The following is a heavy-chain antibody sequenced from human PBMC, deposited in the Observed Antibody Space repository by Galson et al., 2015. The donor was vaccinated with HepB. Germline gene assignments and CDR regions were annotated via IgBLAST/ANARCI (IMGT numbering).Heavy chain of an antibody. CDR1: GYTFTSYD. CDR3: ARGSGWYASSMADY. J-gene: IGHJ4*02. CDR2: MNPNSGNT. Sequence: QSGAEVKKPGESLKISCKASGYTFTSYDINWVRQATGQGLEWMGWMNPNSGNTGYAQKFQGRVTMTRNTSISTAYMELSSLRSEDTAVYYCARGSGWYASSMADYWGQGTLVTVSS. D-gene: IGHD6-19*01. V-gene: IGHV1-8*01.